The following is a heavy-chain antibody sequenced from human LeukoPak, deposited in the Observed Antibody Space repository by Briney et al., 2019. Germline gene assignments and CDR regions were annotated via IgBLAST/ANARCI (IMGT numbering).Heavy chain of an antibody. Sequence: GESLKISCKGSGYSFTSYWIGWVRQMPGKGLEWMGIIYPGDSDTRYSPSFQGQVTISADKSISTAYPQWSSLKASDTAMYYCARPLRYCSSTSCYYVFDIWGQGTMVTVSS. CDR2: IYPGDSDT. CDR1: GYSFTSYW. J-gene: IGHJ3*02. V-gene: IGHV5-51*01. D-gene: IGHD2-2*01. CDR3: ARPLRYCSSTSCYYVFDI.